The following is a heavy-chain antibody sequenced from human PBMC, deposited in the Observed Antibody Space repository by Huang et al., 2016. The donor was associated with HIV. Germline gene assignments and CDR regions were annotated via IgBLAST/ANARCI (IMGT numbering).Heavy chain of an antibody. J-gene: IGHJ3*02. Sequence: QIQLMQSGPELKQPGASVKVSCKSSGYTFTSYGITWVRQAPGQGPEWMGGISASSGDTEYAQKFKGRVTLTTDTATNIAYMELRSLRSDDTAKYYCARDPKYHRIGYYRQRRGIDIWGQGTMVIVSS. CDR1: GYTFTSYG. D-gene: IGHD3-22*01. V-gene: IGHV1-18*01. CDR2: ISASSGDT. CDR3: ARDPKYHRIGYYRQRRGIDI.